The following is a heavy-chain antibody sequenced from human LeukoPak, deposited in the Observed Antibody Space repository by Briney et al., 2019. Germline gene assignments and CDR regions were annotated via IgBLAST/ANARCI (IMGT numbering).Heavy chain of an antibody. CDR1: GGSISSSSYY. V-gene: IGHV4-39*01. J-gene: IGHJ5*02. CDR2: IYYSGST. D-gene: IGHD3-9*01. CDR3: ARVNPHFDTLTENWFDP. Sequence: SETLSLTCTVSGGSISSSSYYWGWIRQPPGKGLEWIGSIYYSGSTYYNPSLKSRVTISVDTSKNQFSLKLSSVTAADTAVYYCARVNPHFDTLTENWFDPWGQGTLVTVSS.